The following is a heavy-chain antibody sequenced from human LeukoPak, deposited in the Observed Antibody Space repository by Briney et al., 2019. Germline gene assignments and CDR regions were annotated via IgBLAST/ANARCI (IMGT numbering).Heavy chain of an antibody. CDR3: ARGLHSSGWYFDY. CDR2: INPNSGGT. Sequence: ASVKVSCKASGYTFTGYYMHWVRQAPGQGLEWMGWINPNSGGTNYAQKFQGRVTMTRDTSISTAYMELSRLRSDDTAVYYCARGLHSSGWYFDYWGQGTLVTVSS. D-gene: IGHD6-19*01. J-gene: IGHJ4*02. CDR1: GYTFTGYY. V-gene: IGHV1-2*02.